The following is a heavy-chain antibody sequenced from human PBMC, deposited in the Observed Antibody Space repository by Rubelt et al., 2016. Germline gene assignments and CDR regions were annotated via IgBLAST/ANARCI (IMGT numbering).Heavy chain of an antibody. CDR3: ARDPVGTTVRHFDY. CDR2: ISDSGGDT. CDR1: GFTFSGYA. J-gene: IGHJ4*02. V-gene: IGHV3-23*01. D-gene: IGHD1-26*01. Sequence: GGGLVQPGGSLRLSCAASGFTFSGYAMSWVRQAPGRGLEWVSGISDSGGDTKYADSVRGQFTISRDNTKDSLYLQMNSLRAEDTAVYYCARDPVGTTVRHFDYWGQGTLVTVSS.